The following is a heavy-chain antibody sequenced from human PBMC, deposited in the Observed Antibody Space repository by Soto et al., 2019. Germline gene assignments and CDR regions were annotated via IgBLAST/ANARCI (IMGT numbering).Heavy chain of an antibody. V-gene: IGHV4-59*01. CDR2: IYYSGST. CDR3: ARAKDGYNP. CDR1: GGSISSYY. D-gene: IGHD5-12*01. J-gene: IGHJ5*02. Sequence: QVQLQESGPGLVKPSETLSLTCTVSGGSISSYYWSWIRQPPGKGLEWIGYIYYSGSTNYNPSLKSRVTISVDTSKNQFSLKLSSVTAADTAVYYGARAKDGYNPWGQGTLVTVSS.